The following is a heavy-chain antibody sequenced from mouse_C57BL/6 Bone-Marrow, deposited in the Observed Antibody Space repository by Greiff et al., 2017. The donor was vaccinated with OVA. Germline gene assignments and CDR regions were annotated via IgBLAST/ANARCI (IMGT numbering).Heavy chain of an antibody. CDR2: ISDGGSYT. J-gene: IGHJ1*03. CDR3: ATYYGNYFRGYFDV. D-gene: IGHD2-10*01. Sequence: EVHLVESGGGLVKPGGSLKLSCAASGFTFSSYAVSWVRQTPEKRLEWVATISDGGSYTYYPDNVKGRFTISRDNAKNNLYLQMSHLKSEDTAMYYCATYYGNYFRGYFDVWGTGTTVTVSS. V-gene: IGHV5-4*01. CDR1: GFTFSSYA.